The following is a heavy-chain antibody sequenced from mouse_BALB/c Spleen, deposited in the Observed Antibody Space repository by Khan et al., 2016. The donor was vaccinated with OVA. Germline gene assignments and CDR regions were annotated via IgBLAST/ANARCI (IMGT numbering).Heavy chain of an antibody. V-gene: IGHV3-2*02. CDR3: AASGTISTELISDFDY. CDR1: GYSITSDYA. D-gene: IGHD1-2*01. Sequence: EVQLQESGPGLVKPSQSLSLTCTVTGYSITSDYAWNWIRQFPGNKLEWMGYIKYSGSTSYNPSLKSRFSITRNTSKNQFFLQLSSVTTEDTATYYCAASGTISTELISDFDYWGQGTTLTVSS. CDR2: IKYSGST. J-gene: IGHJ2*01.